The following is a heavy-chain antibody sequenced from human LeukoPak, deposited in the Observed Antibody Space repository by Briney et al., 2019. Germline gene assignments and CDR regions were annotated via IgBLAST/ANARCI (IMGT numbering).Heavy chain of an antibody. CDR1: GYTFTSYY. D-gene: IGHD6-19*01. V-gene: IGHV1-69*04. CDR3: ARAGAIAVAGTFDY. Sequence: GASVKVSCKASGYTFTSYYMHWVRQAPGQGLEWMGRIIPILGIANYAQKFQGRVTITADKSTSTAYMELSSLRSEDTAVYYCARAGAIAVAGTFDYWGQGTLVTVSS. CDR2: IIPILGIA. J-gene: IGHJ4*02.